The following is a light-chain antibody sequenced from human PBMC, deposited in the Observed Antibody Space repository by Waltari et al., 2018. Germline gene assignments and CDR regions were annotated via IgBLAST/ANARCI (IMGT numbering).Light chain of an antibody. J-gene: IGLJ7*01. CDR2: EDS. CDR1: SSNLGNNY. CDR3: GTWDSSLSGAV. V-gene: IGLV1-51*02. Sequence: QSVLTQLPSVSAAPGQRVTISCSGGSSNLGNNYVSWYRQFPGTAPKLLIYEDSERPSGIPGRFSGSKSGTSATLDITGLQAGDEADYYCGTWDSSLSGAVFGGGTHLTVL.